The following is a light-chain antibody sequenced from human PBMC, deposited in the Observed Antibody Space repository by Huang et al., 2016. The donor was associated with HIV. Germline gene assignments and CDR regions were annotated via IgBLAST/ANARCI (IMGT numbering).Light chain of an antibody. CDR1: ESLLDSNGYNF. CDR3: MQALQTPLT. J-gene: IGKJ4*01. CDR2: WRS. V-gene: IGKV2-28*01. Sequence: DIVMTQSPLSLPVTPGEPASISCRSNESLLDSNGYNFLDWYLQKPGQSPQLLMYWRSYRASGVPDRISGSGSGTDFTLNISRVEAEDVGVYHCMQALQTPLTFGGGTKVEIK.